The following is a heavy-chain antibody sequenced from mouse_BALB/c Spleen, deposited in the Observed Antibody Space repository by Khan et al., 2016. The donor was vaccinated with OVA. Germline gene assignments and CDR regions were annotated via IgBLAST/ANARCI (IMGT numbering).Heavy chain of an antibody. V-gene: IGHV14-3*02. CDR3: ASING. J-gene: IGHJ2*01. CDR1: GFNITDTY. CDR2: IVPANGNT. Sequence: EVQLQESGAELVKPAASVKLSCTASGFNITDTYMHWVKQRPEQGLVWFGRIVPANGNTKYDPKFQGKATITADTSSNTFFLQLSSLTTDDTAVYYYASINGWGQGTTLTVSS.